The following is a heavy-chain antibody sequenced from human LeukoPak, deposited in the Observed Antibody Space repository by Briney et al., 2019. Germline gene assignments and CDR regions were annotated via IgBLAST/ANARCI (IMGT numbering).Heavy chain of an antibody. D-gene: IGHD2-21*01. CDR2: ISRDSGAT. CDR3: ARDHVWAFDI. J-gene: IGHJ3*02. CDR1: GFTFSSYS. V-gene: IGHV3-48*01. Sequence: GGSLRLSCAASGFTFSSYSMNWARQAPGKGLEWVSYISRDSGATYYADSVRGRFTISRDNAKNSLSLQMSSLRPEDTAIYFCARDHVWAFDIWGQGTMVTVSS.